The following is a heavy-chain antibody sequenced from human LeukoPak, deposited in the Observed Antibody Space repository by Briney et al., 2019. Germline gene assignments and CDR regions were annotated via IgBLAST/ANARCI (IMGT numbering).Heavy chain of an antibody. V-gene: IGHV1-46*01. CDR3: AKDPRDISTGNYDEFDI. Sequence: ASVKVSCKASGYTFSNYCMHWVRQAPGQALEWLGIINPSLQIPIYAQTFQGRVTMTTDMSTSTFYMELSNLVSEDTAVYYCAKDPRDISTGNYDEFDIWGQGTMVTVSS. CDR2: INPSLQIP. D-gene: IGHD3-9*01. CDR1: GYTFSNYC. J-gene: IGHJ3*02.